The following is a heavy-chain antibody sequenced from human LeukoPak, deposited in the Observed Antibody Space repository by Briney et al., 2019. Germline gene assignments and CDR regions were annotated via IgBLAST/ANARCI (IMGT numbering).Heavy chain of an antibody. Sequence: SETLSLTCTVSGGSISSYYWSWIRQPPGKGLEWIGYIYYSGSTNYNPSLKSRVTISVDTSKNQFSLRLSSVTAADTAVYYCAGSGSGSYYSPWYFDLWGRGTLVTVSS. CDR3: AGSGSGSYYSPWYFDL. CDR2: IYYSGST. V-gene: IGHV4-59*01. J-gene: IGHJ2*01. CDR1: GGSISSYY. D-gene: IGHD3-10*01.